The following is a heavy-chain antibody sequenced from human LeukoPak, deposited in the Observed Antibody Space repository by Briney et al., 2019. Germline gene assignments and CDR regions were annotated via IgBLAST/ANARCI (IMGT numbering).Heavy chain of an antibody. CDR3: ARGWQGRTAYYYYMDV. D-gene: IGHD2-21*02. CDR1: GGSFSGYY. CDR2: INHSGST. V-gene: IGHV4-34*01. Sequence: SETLSLTCAVYGGSFSGYYWSWIRQPPGKGLEWIGEINHSGSTNYNPSLESRVTISVDTSKNQFSLKLSSVTAADTAVYYCARGWQGRTAYYYYMDVWGKGTTVTVSS. J-gene: IGHJ6*03.